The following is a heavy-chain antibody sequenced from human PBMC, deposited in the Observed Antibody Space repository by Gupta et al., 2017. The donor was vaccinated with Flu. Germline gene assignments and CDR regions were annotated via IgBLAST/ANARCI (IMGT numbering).Heavy chain of an antibody. V-gene: IGHV3-23*01. CDR2: LTRGGST. D-gene: IGHD6-13*01. CDR3: AKDVPYGTTWYGRGES. J-gene: IGHJ5*02. CDR1: GFTFSSYG. Sequence: EVQLLESGGDLVQPGGSLRLSCAASGFTFSSYGMSWVRQAPGKGLEWVSTLTRGGSTYYGDSVKGRFTISRDFSKNTLYLQMNSLRAEDTAMYYCAKDVPYGTTWYGRGESWGQGTLVTVSS.